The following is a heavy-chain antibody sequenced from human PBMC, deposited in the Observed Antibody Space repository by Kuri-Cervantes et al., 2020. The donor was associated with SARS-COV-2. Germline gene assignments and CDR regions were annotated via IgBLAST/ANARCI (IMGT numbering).Heavy chain of an antibody. D-gene: IGHD5-24*01. Sequence: ETLSLTCAASGFTVSGNYMSWVRQAPGKGLEWVSVIYSGGSTYYADSVKGRFTISRDNSKNTLYLQMNSLRAEDTAVYYCGKEGGHNEIDYWGQGTLVTVSS. CDR3: GKEGGHNEIDY. V-gene: IGHV3-53*01. CDR1: GFTVSGNY. J-gene: IGHJ4*02. CDR2: IYSGGST.